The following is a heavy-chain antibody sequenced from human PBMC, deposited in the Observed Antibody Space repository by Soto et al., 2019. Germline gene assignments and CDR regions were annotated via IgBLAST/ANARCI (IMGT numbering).Heavy chain of an antibody. CDR3: ARGSRIAAAGTLIDY. J-gene: IGHJ4*02. V-gene: IGHV1-18*04. CDR1: GYTFTSYG. CDR2: ISAYNGNT. Sequence: SVKVSCKASGYTFTSYGISWVRQAPGQGLEWMGWISAYNGNTNYAQKLQGRVTMTTDTSTSTAYMELRSLRSDDTAVYYCARGSRIAAAGTLIDYWGQGTLVTVSS. D-gene: IGHD6-13*01.